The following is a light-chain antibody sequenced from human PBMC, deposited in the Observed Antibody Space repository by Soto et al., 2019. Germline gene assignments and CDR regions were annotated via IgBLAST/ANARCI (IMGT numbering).Light chain of an antibody. CDR3: CSYAGSYTYG. Sequence: QSVLTQPRSVSGSPGQSVTISCTGTSSDVGGYNYVSWYQQHPGKASKLMIYDVSKRPSGVPDRFSGSKSGNTASLTISGLQAEDEADYYCCSYAGSYTYGFGTGTKVTVL. J-gene: IGLJ1*01. CDR2: DVS. V-gene: IGLV2-11*01. CDR1: SSDVGGYNY.